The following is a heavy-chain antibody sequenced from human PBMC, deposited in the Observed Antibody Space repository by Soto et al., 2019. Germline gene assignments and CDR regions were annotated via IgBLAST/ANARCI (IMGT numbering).Heavy chain of an antibody. D-gene: IGHD3-9*01. V-gene: IGHV1-69*13. CDR2: IIPIFGTA. J-gene: IGHJ5*02. CDR3: ASVYYDILTGYFS. Sequence: ASVKVSCKASGGTFSSYAISWVRQAPGQGLEWMGGIIPIFGTANYAQKFQGRVTITADESTSTAYMELSSLRSEDTAVYYCASVYYDILTGYFSWGQGTLVTVS. CDR1: GGTFSSYA.